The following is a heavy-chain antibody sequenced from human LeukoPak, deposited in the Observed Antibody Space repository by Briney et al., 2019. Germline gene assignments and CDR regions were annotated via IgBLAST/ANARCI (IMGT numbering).Heavy chain of an antibody. CDR2: IYSGGST. CDR1: GFTVRSNY. D-gene: IGHD3-22*01. CDR3: ARERVNYYDSSGYYKDFDY. V-gene: IGHV3-53*01. J-gene: IGHJ4*02. Sequence: GGSLRLSCAASGFTVRSNYMNWVRQAPGKGLEWVSVIYSGGSTYYADSVKGRFTISRDNSKNTLYLQMNSLRAEDTAVYYCARERVNYYDSSGYYKDFDYWGQGTLVTVSS.